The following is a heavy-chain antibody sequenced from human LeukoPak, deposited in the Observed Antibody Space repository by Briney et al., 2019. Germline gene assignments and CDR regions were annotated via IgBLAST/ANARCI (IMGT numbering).Heavy chain of an antibody. Sequence: PGGSLRLSCAASGFTFSSYAMSWVRQAPGKGLEWVSAISGSGGSTYYADSVKGRFTISRDNSKNTLYLQMNGLRAEDTAVYYCASDYTVIDPFFDYWGQGTLVTVSS. J-gene: IGHJ4*02. D-gene: IGHD4-17*01. V-gene: IGHV3-23*01. CDR1: GFTFSSYA. CDR2: ISGSGGST. CDR3: ASDYTVIDPFFDY.